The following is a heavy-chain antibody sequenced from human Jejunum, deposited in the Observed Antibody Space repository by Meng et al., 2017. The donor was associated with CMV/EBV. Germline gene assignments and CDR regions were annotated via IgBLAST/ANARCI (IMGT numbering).Heavy chain of an antibody. CDR3: MRAHPLGT. D-gene: IGHD7-27*01. Sequence: SCVASGFTFSAFWMSWVRQTPGRGPEWVANIKEDGSDISYVDSVRGRFTISRDNAKNSLYLQMNSLTAEDTALYYCMRAHPLGTWGQGTRVTVSS. CDR2: IKEDGSDI. V-gene: IGHV3-7*04. CDR1: GFTFSAFW. J-gene: IGHJ4*02.